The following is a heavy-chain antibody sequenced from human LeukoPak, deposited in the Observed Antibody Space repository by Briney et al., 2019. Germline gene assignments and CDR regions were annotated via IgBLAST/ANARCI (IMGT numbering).Heavy chain of an antibody. D-gene: IGHD2-21*01. CDR1: GGSISSGGYY. CDR3: ARGFVVTHGIDP. J-gene: IGHJ5*02. CDR2: IYYSGST. Sequence: SQTLSLTCTVSGGSISSGGYYWSWIRQHPGKGLEWIGYIYYSGSTYYNPSLKSRVTISVDTSKNQFSLKLSSVTAADTAVYYCARGFVVTHGIDPWGQGTLVTVSS. V-gene: IGHV4-31*03.